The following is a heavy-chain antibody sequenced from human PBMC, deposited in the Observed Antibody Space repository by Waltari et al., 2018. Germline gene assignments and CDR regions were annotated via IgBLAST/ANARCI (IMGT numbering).Heavy chain of an antibody. CDR2: ISGSGGST. D-gene: IGHD3-10*01. CDR1: GFTFSSYA. J-gene: IGHJ4*02. CDR3: AKSEESLWFRELSPYFDY. V-gene: IGHV3-23*01. Sequence: EVQLLESGGGLVQPGGSLRLSCAASGFTFSSYAMSWVRQAPGKGREWVSAISGSGGSTYYADSVKGRFTISRDNSKNTLYLQMNSLRAEDTAVYYCAKSEESLWFRELSPYFDYWGQGTLVTVSS.